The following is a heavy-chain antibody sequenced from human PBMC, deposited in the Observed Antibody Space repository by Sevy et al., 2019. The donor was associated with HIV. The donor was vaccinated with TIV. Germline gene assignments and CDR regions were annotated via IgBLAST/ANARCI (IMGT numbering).Heavy chain of an antibody. CDR3: ARALYSDVWYYYDY. V-gene: IGHV3-30-3*01. Sequence: GGSLRLSCSASGFTFSDYTMHWVRQAPGKGLEWVTLILKDGAIKYYADSVKGRFTLSRDNSENTLYLQMNSLRPEDTAVYYCARALYSDVWYYYDYWGQGTLVTVSS. D-gene: IGHD6-19*01. CDR1: GFTFSDYT. J-gene: IGHJ4*02. CDR2: ILKDGAIK.